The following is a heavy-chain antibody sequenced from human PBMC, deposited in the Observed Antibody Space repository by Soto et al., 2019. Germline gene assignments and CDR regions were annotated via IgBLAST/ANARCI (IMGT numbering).Heavy chain of an antibody. CDR1: GGSISSYY. CDR2: IYTSGST. Sequence: SETLSLTCTVSGGSISSYYWSWIRQPAGKGLEWIGRIYTSGSTNYNPSLKSRVTMSVDTSKNQFSLKLSSVTAADTAVYYCARGGTYCSGSSCYSPFDYWGQGTLVTVSS. J-gene: IGHJ4*02. V-gene: IGHV4-4*07. CDR3: ARGGTYCSGSSCYSPFDY. D-gene: IGHD2-15*01.